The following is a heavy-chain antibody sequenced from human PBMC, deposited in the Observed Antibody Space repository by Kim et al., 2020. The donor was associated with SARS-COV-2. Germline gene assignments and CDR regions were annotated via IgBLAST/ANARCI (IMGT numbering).Heavy chain of an antibody. Sequence: GGSLRLSCEASGFTFSSHGMSWVRQAPGKGLEWVSATDGSGDEKYYADSAKGRFSISRDNSKNTLYLQMNSLRDEDTAIYYCARALANTGGFFDYWGQGILVTVSS. CDR3: ARALANTGGFFDY. CDR1: GFTFSSHG. CDR2: TDGSGDEK. J-gene: IGHJ4*02. D-gene: IGHD3-16*01. V-gene: IGHV3-23*01.